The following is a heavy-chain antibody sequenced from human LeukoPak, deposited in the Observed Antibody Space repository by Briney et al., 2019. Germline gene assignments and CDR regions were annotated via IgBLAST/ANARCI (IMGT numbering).Heavy chain of an antibody. V-gene: IGHV3-30*04. CDR3: ARDAAMTYRGYFDI. Sequence: GGSLRLSCAASGFTFSSYVMHWVRQAPGKGLEWVAHPRQDGNNKIYADSLRGRFTISRNNSEKTVFLQMNSLRPEDTAVYYCARDAAMTYRGYFDIWGRGTLVTVSS. D-gene: IGHD3-16*02. CDR2: PRQDGNNK. J-gene: IGHJ2*01. CDR1: GFTFSSYV.